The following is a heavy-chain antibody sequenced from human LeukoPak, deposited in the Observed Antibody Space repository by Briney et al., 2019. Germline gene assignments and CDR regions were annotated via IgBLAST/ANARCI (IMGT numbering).Heavy chain of an antibody. CDR1: GGSISDFY. CDR3: ARGVAGSGSTPNY. V-gene: IGHV4-59*01. J-gene: IGHJ4*02. CDR2: LYYSGKT. D-gene: IGHD1-26*01. Sequence: SETLSLTCTVAGGSISDFYWMWIRQPPGKGLEWIGYLYYSGKTKYSPSLESRVTISEDTSKNQASLKLRSVTAADTAVYYCARGVAGSGSTPNYWGQGTLVTVSS.